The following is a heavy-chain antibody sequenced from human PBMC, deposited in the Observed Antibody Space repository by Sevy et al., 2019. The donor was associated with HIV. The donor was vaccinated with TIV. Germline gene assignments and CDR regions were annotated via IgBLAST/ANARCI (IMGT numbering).Heavy chain of an antibody. CDR1: GFSFSTYG. D-gene: IGHD3-22*01. J-gene: IGHJ4*02. V-gene: IGHV3-30*18. CDR2: ISYDGNHD. CDR3: AKDSYDRGQGEFDS. Sequence: GGSLRLSCAASGFSFSTYGMHWVRQAPGKGLEWVAVISYDGNHDYYVDSVKGRFTISRDNSKNTLYLQTRSLGVEDTGIYYCAKDSYDRGQGEFDSWGQGTLVTVSS.